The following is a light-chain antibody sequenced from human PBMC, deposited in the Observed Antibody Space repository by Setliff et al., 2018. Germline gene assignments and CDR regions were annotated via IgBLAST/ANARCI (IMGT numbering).Light chain of an antibody. V-gene: IGLV2-14*03. J-gene: IGLJ1*01. CDR3: CSFTTTGTDV. CDR1: SSDVGLFNH. CDR2: DVS. Sequence: QSALTQPASVSGSPGQSITISCTGTSSDVGLFNHVSWYQQHPDKAPKLIIFDVSKRPSGLSYRFSGSKSGNTASLTISGLQAEDEADYYCCSFTTTGTDVFGVGTKVT.